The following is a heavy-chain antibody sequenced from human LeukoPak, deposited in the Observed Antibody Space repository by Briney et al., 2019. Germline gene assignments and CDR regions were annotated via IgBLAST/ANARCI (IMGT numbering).Heavy chain of an antibody. D-gene: IGHD2-15*01. J-gene: IGHJ4*02. CDR3: ARDRGYCSGGSCPLDY. CDR1: GFTSTNYA. V-gene: IGHV3-30-3*01. CDR2: ISYDGSIK. Sequence: GGSLRLSCAASGFTSTNYAIHWVRQAPGKGLEWVALISYDGSIKYYADSVKGRFTISRDNSKNTLYLQMNSLRAEDTAVYYCARDRGYCSGGSCPLDYWGQGTLVTVSS.